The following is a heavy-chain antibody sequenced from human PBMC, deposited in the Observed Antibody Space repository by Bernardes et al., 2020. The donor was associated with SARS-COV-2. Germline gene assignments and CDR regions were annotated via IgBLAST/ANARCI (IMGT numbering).Heavy chain of an antibody. CDR1: GFTVSTSY. CDR3: ARGLRADWYFDL. J-gene: IGHJ2*01. D-gene: IGHD4-17*01. Sequence: GGSLRLSCAASGFTVSTSYMTWVRQAPGKGLEWVAVGFDGGSTHYADSVKGRFTISTDNANNTMYLQMNSLRAEDTAVYYWARGLRADWYFDLWGRGTLVTVSS. CDR2: GFDGGST. V-gene: IGHV3-53*01.